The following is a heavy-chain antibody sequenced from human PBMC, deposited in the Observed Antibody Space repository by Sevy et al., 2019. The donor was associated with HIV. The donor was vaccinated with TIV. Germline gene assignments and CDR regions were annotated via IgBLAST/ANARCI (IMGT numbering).Heavy chain of an antibody. CDR3: ARAYCSGGRCYSLAY. D-gene: IGHD2-15*01. J-gene: IGHJ4*02. CDR2: ISPHNGDT. Sequence: APVKVSCKISGYTFSTYRITWVRQAPGQGLEWMGWISPHNGDTNYAQKLQDRITMITDTSTNTAFMELTSLRSDDTAVYYCARAYCSGGRCYSLAYWGQGTLVTVSS. V-gene: IGHV1-18*01. CDR1: GYTFSTYR.